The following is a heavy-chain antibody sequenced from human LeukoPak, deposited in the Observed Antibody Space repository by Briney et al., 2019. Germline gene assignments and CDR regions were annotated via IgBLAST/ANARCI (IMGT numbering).Heavy chain of an antibody. D-gene: IGHD3-9*01. Sequence: GASVKVSCKASGYTFTSYAMHWVRQAPGQRLEWMGWINAGNGNTKYSQKFQGRVTITRDTSASTAYMELSSLRSEDTAVYYCARRGLRYFDWLPDYWGQGTLVTVSS. V-gene: IGHV1-3*01. CDR3: ARRGLRYFDWLPDY. CDR2: INAGNGNT. J-gene: IGHJ4*02. CDR1: GYTFTSYA.